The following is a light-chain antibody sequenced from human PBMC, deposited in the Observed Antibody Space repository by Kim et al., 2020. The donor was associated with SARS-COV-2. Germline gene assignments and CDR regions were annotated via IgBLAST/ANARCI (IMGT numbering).Light chain of an antibody. CDR1: RLRQYY. V-gene: IGLV3-19*01. Sequence: SSELTQDPAVSVALGQTVRITGQGDRLRQYYATWYQQKPGQAPVLVIYGKNNRPSGIPDRFSGSTSGNTASLTIPGAQAEEEADYYCKARDSSGKVVFGGGTQLTVL. CDR3: KARDSSGKVV. J-gene: IGLJ2*01. CDR2: GKN.